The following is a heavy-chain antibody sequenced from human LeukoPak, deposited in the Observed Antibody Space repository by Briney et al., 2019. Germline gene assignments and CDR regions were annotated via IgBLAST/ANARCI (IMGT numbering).Heavy chain of an antibody. J-gene: IGHJ4*02. CDR3: AIWSGELNY. CDR2: VRGGGVNT. D-gene: IGHD3-10*01. V-gene: IGHV3-23*01. CDR1: GFTFSIYA. Sequence: GGSLRLSCAASGFTFSIYAMNWVRQAPGKGLEWVSAVRGGGVRGGGVNTYYAGSVKGRFTISRDNVKSSLYLQMISLRAEDTAVYYCAIWSGELNYWGQGTLVTVSS.